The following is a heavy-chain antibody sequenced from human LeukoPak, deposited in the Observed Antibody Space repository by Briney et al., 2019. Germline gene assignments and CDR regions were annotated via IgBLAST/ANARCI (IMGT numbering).Heavy chain of an antibody. D-gene: IGHD3-22*01. J-gene: IGHJ6*02. V-gene: IGHV3-30-3*01. Sequence: GGSLRLSCAASGFTFSSYAMPWVRQAPGKGLEWVAVISYDGSNKYYADSVKGRFTISRDNSKNTLYLQMNSLRAEDTAVYYCAREHDSSGYHYYYYYYGMDVWGQGTTVTVSS. CDR1: GFTFSSYA. CDR2: ISYDGSNK. CDR3: AREHDSSGYHYYYYYYGMDV.